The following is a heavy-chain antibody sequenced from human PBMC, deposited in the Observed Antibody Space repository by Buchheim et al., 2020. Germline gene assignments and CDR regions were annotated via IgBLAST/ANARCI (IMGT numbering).Heavy chain of an antibody. CDR2: MNPNTGDT. CDR1: GYTFTGYH. Sequence: QVQLVQSGAEVQKPGASVKVSCKASGYTFTGYHINWVRQATGQGLEWMGWMNPNTGDTAYAQKFQGRVTMTRDTSITTAYMELSSLTSEDTGVYYCARGIANGVDVWGQGAT. V-gene: IGHV1-8*01. CDR3: ARGIANGVDV. D-gene: IGHD2-21*01. J-gene: IGHJ6*02.